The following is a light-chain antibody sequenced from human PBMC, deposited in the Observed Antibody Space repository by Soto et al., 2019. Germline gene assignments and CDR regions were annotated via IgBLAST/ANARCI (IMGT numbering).Light chain of an antibody. CDR3: QQYSKWPPIT. CDR1: QSISDT. V-gene: IGKV3D-15*01. Sequence: EIVMTQSPATLSVSPGGRATLSCRASQSISDTLAWYQQKPGQAPRLLIHGASARATGIPARFSGSGSGTEFTLTISSLQSEDSAVYYCQQYSKWPPITFGQGTRLEIK. J-gene: IGKJ5*01. CDR2: GAS.